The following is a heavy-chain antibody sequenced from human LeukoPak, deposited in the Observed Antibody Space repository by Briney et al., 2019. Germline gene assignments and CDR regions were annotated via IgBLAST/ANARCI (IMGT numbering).Heavy chain of an antibody. CDR2: IYYTGST. CDR3: ARHGPYLGRLGWFDP. V-gene: IGHV4-59*08. J-gene: IGHJ5*02. CDR1: SGSISSYY. D-gene: IGHD1-26*01. Sequence: PSETLSLTCTVSSGSISSYYWSWIRQPPGKRLEWIGYIYYTGSTNYNPSLKSRVTISVDASVLQFSLILGSVTAADTAVYYCARHGPYLGRLGWFDPWGQGTLVTVSS.